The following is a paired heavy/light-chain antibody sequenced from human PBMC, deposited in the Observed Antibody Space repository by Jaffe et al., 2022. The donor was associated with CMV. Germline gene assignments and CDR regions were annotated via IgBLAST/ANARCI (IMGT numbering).Light chain of an antibody. CDR3: QQSYNTPPVT. Sequence: DIQMTQSPSSLSASVGDRVTITCRASQSISTYLNWYQQKPGKAPQLLIYAASSLQSGVPSRFSGSGSGTDFTLTISSLQPEDFATYYCQQSYNTPPVTFGGGTKVEIK. CDR2: AAS. V-gene: IGKV1-39*01. J-gene: IGKJ4*01. CDR1: QSISTY.
Heavy chain of an antibody. V-gene: IGHV3-21*01. J-gene: IGHJ6*03. CDR2: ISSSGDYI. CDR1: GFTFSSFR. Sequence: QLVESGGGLVKPGESLRISCAASGFTFSSFRMTWVRQAPGEGLEWVSSISSSGDYIYYADSVKGRFTISRDNAKNSLFLQMSSLRAEDTAVYYCTRDARVVPGVSLWSRNPRGLYYMDVWGTGTTVTVSS. D-gene: IGHD2-2*01. CDR3: TRDARVVPGVSLWSRNPRGLYYMDV.